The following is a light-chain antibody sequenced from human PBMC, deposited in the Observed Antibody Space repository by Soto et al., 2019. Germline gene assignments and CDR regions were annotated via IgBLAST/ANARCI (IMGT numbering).Light chain of an antibody. J-gene: IGLJ1*01. CDR2: EVF. Sequence: QSVLPQPPSASGSPGQSVTISCTGASNDIGAYNYVSWYQHHPGKVPKLLIYEVFRRPSGVPDRFSASKSGNTASLTVSGLQPEDEADYYCLSYVGTETGVFGSGTKVTVL. V-gene: IGLV2-8*01. CDR3: LSYVGTETGV. CDR1: SNDIGAYNY.